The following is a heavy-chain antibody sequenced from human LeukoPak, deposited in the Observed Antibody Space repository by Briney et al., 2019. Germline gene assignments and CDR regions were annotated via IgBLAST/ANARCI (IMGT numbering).Heavy chain of an antibody. V-gene: IGHV4-59*01. Sequence: SQTLSLTCTVSGGSISSDYWSWIRQSPGTGLECIGYIHYTGSTNYNPSLKSRVTISVETSTNQFSLKLKSVTAADTAVYYCARGGYYGSGNDFRFDPWGQGTLVTVSS. CDR1: GGSISSDY. CDR3: ARGGYYGSGNDFRFDP. D-gene: IGHD3-10*01. CDR2: IHYTGST. J-gene: IGHJ5*02.